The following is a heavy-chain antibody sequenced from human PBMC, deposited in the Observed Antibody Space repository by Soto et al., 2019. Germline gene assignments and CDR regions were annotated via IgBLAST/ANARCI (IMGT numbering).Heavy chain of an antibody. CDR3: ARDSRSSSWHWAFDY. CDR2: ISSSSSYI. CDR1: GFTFSSYS. Sequence: GGSLRLSCAASGFTFSSYSMNWVRQAPGKGLEWVSSISSSSSYIYYADSVKGRFTISRDNAKNSLYLQMNSLRAEDTAVYYCARDSRSSSWHWAFDYWGQGTLVTVSS. V-gene: IGHV3-21*01. J-gene: IGHJ4*02. D-gene: IGHD6-13*01.